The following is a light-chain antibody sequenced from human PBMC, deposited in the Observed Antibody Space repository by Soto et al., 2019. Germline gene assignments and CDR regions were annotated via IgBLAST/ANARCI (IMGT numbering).Light chain of an antibody. CDR3: QQYNNWPLT. CDR2: RAS. Sequence: IVMTQSPDTLAVSPGETVTLSCRASQSLSDNLAWYQQKIGQPPRLLIFRASTRASGIPARFSGGGSGTEFTLTISSLQSEDFAVYYCQQYNNWPLTFGGGTRWIS. CDR1: QSLSDN. V-gene: IGKV3-15*01. J-gene: IGKJ4*01.